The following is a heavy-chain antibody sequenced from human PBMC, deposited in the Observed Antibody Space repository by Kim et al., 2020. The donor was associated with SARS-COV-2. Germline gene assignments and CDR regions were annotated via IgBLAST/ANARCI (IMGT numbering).Heavy chain of an antibody. CDR2: ISGSSGSI. CDR1: GFTFGDYA. J-gene: IGHJ4*01. CDR3: AKAHCTSTTEQGHYFYY. D-gene: IGHD2-2*01. V-gene: IGHV3-9*01. Sequence: GGSLRLSCAASGFTFGDYAMRWVRQAPGKGLEWVSGISGSSGSIGYADSVKGRFTISRDNSKNSLYLQMNSLRAEDTAVYYCAKAHCTSTTEQGHYFYY.